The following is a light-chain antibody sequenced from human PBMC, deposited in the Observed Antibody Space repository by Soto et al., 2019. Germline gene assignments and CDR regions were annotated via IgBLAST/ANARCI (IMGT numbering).Light chain of an antibody. Sequence: QSALTQPRSVSGSPGQSVTISFTGTSSDVGGYNYVSWYQQHPGKAPKLMIYDVSKRPSGVPDRFSGSKSGNTASLTISGLQAEDEADYYCCSYAGSYTYVFGPGTKVTVL. CDR3: CSYAGSYTYV. CDR2: DVS. J-gene: IGLJ1*01. V-gene: IGLV2-11*01. CDR1: SSDVGGYNY.